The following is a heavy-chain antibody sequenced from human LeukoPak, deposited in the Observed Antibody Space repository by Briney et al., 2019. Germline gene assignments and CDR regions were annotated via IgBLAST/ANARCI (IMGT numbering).Heavy chain of an antibody. CDR2: IYTSDST. D-gene: IGHD6-13*01. V-gene: IGHV4-4*07. Sequence: PSETLSLTCSISGTFISGYYWNWIRHPAGKGLGWIGRIYTSDSTYFNPSLKSRVTMSLDTSKNQFSLKLRSVTAADTAVYFCARARAAVGTPFDKWGQGILVTVSS. CDR3: ARARAAVGTPFDK. J-gene: IGHJ4*02. CDR1: GTFISGYY.